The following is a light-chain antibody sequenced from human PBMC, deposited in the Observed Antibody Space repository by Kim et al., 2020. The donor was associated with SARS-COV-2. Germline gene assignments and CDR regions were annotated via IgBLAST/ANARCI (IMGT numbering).Light chain of an antibody. Sequence: SPGEGASLSCRASRSVTGRFLAWYKQKPGQAPRLLIYGASTRATGIPDRFSGSGSGTDFTLTISRLEPEDFAMYYCQQYDSSVWTFGQGTKVDIK. CDR2: GAS. CDR1: RSVTGRF. J-gene: IGKJ1*01. V-gene: IGKV3-20*01. CDR3: QQYDSSVWT.